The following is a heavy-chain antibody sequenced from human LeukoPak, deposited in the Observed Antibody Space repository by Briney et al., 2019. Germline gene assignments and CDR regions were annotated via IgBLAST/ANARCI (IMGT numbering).Heavy chain of an antibody. CDR3: ARVNRMVPGYCSGGTCPGDY. CDR1: GFTFSNYG. CDR2: IRYDGTAQ. J-gene: IGHJ4*02. Sequence: GGSLRLSCAASGFTFSNYGMDWVRQAPGKGLEWVAFIRYDGTAQYYADSVKGRFTISRDNSKNTLYMQVNSLRAEDTAVYYCARVNRMVPGYCSGGTCPGDYWGQGTLVTVSS. V-gene: IGHV3-30*02. D-gene: IGHD2-15*01.